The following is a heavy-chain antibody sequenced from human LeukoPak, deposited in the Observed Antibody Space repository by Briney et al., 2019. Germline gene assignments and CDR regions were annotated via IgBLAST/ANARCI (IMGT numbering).Heavy chain of an antibody. V-gene: IGHV1-69*04. CDR1: GGTFSSYA. J-gene: IGHJ5*02. D-gene: IGHD3-3*01. CDR2: IIPILGIA. Sequence: ASVKVSCKASGGTFSSYAISWVRQAPGQGLEWMGRIIPILGIANYAQKFQGRVTITADKSTSTAYMELSSLRAEDTAVYYCAREMIRSDFWSGYYGWFDPWGQGTLVTVSS. CDR3: AREMIRSDFWSGYYGWFDP.